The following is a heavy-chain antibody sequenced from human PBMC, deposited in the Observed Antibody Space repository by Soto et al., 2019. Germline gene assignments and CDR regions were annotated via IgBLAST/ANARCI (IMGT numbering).Heavy chain of an antibody. J-gene: IGHJ4*02. CDR2: INPNSVGT. Sequence: ASVKVSCKASGYTFTGYYMHWVRQAPGQRLEWLGWINPNSVGTNYAQKFQGRVTMTRDTSISTAYVELSSLRSEDTAIYYCTRRENDYWGQGTLVTVSS. CDR3: TRRENDY. CDR1: GYTFTGYY. V-gene: IGHV1-2*02.